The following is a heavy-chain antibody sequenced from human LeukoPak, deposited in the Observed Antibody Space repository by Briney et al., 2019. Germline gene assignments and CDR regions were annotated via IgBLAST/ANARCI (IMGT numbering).Heavy chain of an antibody. CDR3: ARPSYGGNYFDY. CDR2: IYYSGST. Sequence: SETLSLTCTLSGGSISSSSYYWGWIRQPPGKGLEWTGSIYYSGSTYYNPSLKSRVTISVDTSKNQFSLKLSSVTAADTAVYYCARPSYGGNYFDYWGQGTLVTVSS. D-gene: IGHD5-18*01. CDR1: GGSISSSSYY. J-gene: IGHJ4*02. V-gene: IGHV4-39*01.